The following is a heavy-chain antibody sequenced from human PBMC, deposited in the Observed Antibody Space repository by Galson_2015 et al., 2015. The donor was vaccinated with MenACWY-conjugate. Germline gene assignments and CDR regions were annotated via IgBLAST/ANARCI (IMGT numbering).Heavy chain of an antibody. V-gene: IGHV3-74*01. CDR1: GFTFSSYW. CDR3: GRTGGSPRRGFDY. J-gene: IGHJ4*02. Sequence: SLRLSCAVSGFTFSSYWMHWVRQAPGKGLVWVSRINQDGSSTSYAYTAKGRFTISRDNAKNTLYLQMNRLRAENTAVYYCGRTGGSPRRGFDYWGQGTLVTVSS. D-gene: IGHD1-26*01. CDR2: INQDGSST.